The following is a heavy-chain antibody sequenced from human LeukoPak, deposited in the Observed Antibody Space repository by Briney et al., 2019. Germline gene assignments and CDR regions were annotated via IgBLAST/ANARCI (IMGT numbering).Heavy chain of an antibody. V-gene: IGHV3-7*01. CDR1: GFTFNNYW. CDR3: ARVMAASVWRSYGSYYYYYYMDV. J-gene: IGHJ6*03. CDR2: IKEDGSEK. Sequence: GGSLRLSCAASGFTFNNYWMGWVRQAPGKGLEWVVNIKEDGSEKNYVDSVKGRFTISRDNAKNSLYLQMSSLRAADTAVYYCARVMAASVWRSYGSYYYYYYMDVWGKGTTVTVSS. D-gene: IGHD3-16*01.